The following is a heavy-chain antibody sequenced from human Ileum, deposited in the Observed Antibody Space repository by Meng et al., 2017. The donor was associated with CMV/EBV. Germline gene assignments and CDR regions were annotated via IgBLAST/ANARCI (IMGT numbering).Heavy chain of an antibody. CDR3: ARVDMGGTRPAY. CDR1: GGPISSRSCH. J-gene: IGHJ4*02. V-gene: IGHV4-39*07. CDR2: IYYSGST. D-gene: IGHD6-19*01. Sequence: QLLLDESSPWLVKPSETLSLTCHVSGGPISSRSCHWGWSSNPQRKGLEWIGSIYYSGSTYYNPSLKSRVTISVDTSKNQFSLKLSCVTAADTAVYYCARVDMGGTRPAYWGQGTLVTVSS.